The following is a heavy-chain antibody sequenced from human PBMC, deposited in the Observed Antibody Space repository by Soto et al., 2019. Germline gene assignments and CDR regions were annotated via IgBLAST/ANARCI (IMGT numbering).Heavy chain of an antibody. Sequence: GGSLRLSCAASGFTFDDYTMHWVRQAPGKGLEWVSLISWDGGSTYYADSVKGRFTISRDNSKNSLYLQMNSLRTEDTALYYCAKDMESGRSYYYGMDVWGQGTTVTVSS. CDR3: AKDMESGRSYYYGMDV. CDR1: GFTFDDYT. J-gene: IGHJ6*02. D-gene: IGHD5-12*01. V-gene: IGHV3-43*01. CDR2: ISWDGGST.